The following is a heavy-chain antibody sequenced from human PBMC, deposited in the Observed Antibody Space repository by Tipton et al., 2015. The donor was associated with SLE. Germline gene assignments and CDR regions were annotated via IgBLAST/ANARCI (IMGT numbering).Heavy chain of an antibody. J-gene: IGHJ4*02. CDR3: AKVLDIVVVVAAMDY. D-gene: IGHD2-15*01. Sequence: SLRLSCAAPGLTFSSYAISWVRQAPGKGLEWVSAISGSGGSTYYADSVKGRFTISRDNSKNTLYLQMNSLRAEDTAVYYCAKVLDIVVVVAAMDYWGQGTLVTVSS. V-gene: IGHV3-23*01. CDR1: GLTFSSYA. CDR2: ISGSGGST.